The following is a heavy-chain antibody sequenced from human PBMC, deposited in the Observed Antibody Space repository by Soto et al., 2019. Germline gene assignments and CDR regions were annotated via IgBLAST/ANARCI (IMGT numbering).Heavy chain of an antibody. J-gene: IGHJ5*02. CDR3: ARDNGMAGSFDP. CDR2: ISSSGSTI. D-gene: IGHD2-8*01. Sequence: EVQLVESGGGLVQPGGSLRLSCAASGFTFSSYEMNWVRQAPGKGLEWVSYISSSGSTIFYADSVRGRFTISRDNAKNSLYLQMNTLRDEDTAVYYCARDNGMAGSFDPWGQGTLVTVSS. V-gene: IGHV3-48*03. CDR1: GFTFSSYE.